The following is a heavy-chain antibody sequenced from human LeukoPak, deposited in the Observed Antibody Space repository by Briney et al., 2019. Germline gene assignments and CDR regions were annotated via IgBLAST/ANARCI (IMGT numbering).Heavy chain of an antibody. V-gene: IGHV1-24*01. CDR2: FDPEDGKT. J-gene: IGHJ3*02. D-gene: IGHD1-14*01. CDR1: GYTLTELP. Sequence: GASVKVSCKVSGYTLTELPMHWVRQAPGKGLEWMGGFDPEDGKTIYAQKFQGRVTMTEDTSTDTAYMELSSLRSEDTAVYYCVTFSRNLDAFDIWGQGTMVTVSS. CDR3: VTFSRNLDAFDI.